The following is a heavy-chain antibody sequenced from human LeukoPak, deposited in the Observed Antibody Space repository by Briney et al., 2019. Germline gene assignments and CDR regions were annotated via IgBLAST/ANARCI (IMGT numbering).Heavy chain of an antibody. Sequence: GGSLRLSCAASGFTFSSYAMHWVRQAPGKGLEWVAVISYDGSNKYYADSVKGRFTISRDNSKNTLYLQMNSLRAEDTAVYYCATDRGDYFDYWGQGTLVTVSS. J-gene: IGHJ4*02. CDR2: ISYDGSNK. V-gene: IGHV3-30*01. D-gene: IGHD3-16*01. CDR1: GFTFSSYA. CDR3: ATDRGDYFDY.